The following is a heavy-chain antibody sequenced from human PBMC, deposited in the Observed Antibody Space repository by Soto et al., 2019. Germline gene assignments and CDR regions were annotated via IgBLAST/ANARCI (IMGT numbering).Heavy chain of an antibody. CDR1: GFTFSSYA. CDR2: ISYDGSNK. J-gene: IGHJ6*02. Sequence: GSLRLSCAASGFTFSSYAMHWVRQAPGKGLEWVAVISYDGSNKYYADSVKGRFTISRDNSKNTLYLQMNSLRAEDTAVYYCARGXVNDFWSGYNYYYGMDVWGQGTTVTVSS. V-gene: IGHV3-30-3*01. D-gene: IGHD3-3*01. CDR3: ARGXVNDFWSGYNYYYGMDV.